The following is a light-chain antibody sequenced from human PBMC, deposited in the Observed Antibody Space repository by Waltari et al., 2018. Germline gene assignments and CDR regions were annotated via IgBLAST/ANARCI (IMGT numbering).Light chain of an antibody. J-gene: IGLJ3*02. CDR3: CSYGGSYNWV. CDR1: NSDVGAYNF. V-gene: IGLV2-11*01. Sequence: QSALPQPRSVSGTPGQSVTISCTGTNSDVGAYNFVTWYQQPPGKAPKLIIYNVIERPSGVPDRFSGSKSGTTGSLTISGLQPEDEADYYCCSYGGSYNWVFGGGTKVTVL. CDR2: NVI.